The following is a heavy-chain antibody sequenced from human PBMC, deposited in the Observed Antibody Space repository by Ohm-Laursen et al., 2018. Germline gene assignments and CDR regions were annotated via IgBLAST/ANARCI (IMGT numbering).Heavy chain of an antibody. CDR2: LSGSGDTT. J-gene: IGHJ4*02. D-gene: IGHD2-2*01. Sequence: GSLRLSCAASGFTFRWYAMSWVRQAPGKGLEWVSALSGSGDTTDYADSVEGRFTISRVNSQNMLYLQMNSLRVEDTAIYYCAKDLIVVVPAANPKIQFDYWGQGTLVTVSS. CDR3: AKDLIVVVPAANPKIQFDY. V-gene: IGHV3-23*01. CDR1: GFTFRWYA.